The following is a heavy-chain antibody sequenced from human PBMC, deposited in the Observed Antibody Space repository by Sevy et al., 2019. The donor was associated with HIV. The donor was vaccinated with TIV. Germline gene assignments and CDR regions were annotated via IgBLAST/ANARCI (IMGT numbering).Heavy chain of an antibody. Sequence: ASVKVSCKASGGTFSSYAISWVRQAPGQGLEWMGGIIPIFGTANYAQKFQGRVTITADESTSTAYMELSSLRAEDTAVYYCARAGGLAARPFDYWGQGTLVTVSS. CDR3: ARAGGLAARPFDY. D-gene: IGHD6-6*01. CDR1: GGTFSSYA. V-gene: IGHV1-69*13. J-gene: IGHJ4*02. CDR2: IIPIFGTA.